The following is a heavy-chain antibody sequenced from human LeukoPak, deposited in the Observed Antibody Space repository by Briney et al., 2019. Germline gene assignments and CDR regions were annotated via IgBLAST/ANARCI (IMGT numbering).Heavy chain of an antibody. D-gene: IGHD2-2*03. J-gene: IGHJ4*02. CDR2: IRYDGSNK. CDR1: GFTFSSYG. CDR3: AKDVETWIAGEYYFDY. Sequence: PGGSLRLSCAASGFTFSSYGMHWVRQAPGKGLEWVAFIRYDGSNKYYADSVKGRFTISRDNSKNTLYLQMNSLRAEDTAVYYCAKDVETWIAGEYYFDYWGQGTLVTVSS. V-gene: IGHV3-30*02.